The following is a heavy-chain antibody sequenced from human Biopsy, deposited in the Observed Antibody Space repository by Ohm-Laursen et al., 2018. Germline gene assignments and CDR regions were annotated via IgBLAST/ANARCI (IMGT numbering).Heavy chain of an antibody. Sequence: GTLSLTCIVSGGSISNTNYYWGWIRQPPGKGLAWIGSIFYRGSTHYKPSLERGVNISIDTSKDKFLQKLNSVTAADTAVYYCARDYDSSGYYYVSWGQGTLVTVSS. V-gene: IGHV4-39*01. CDR2: IFYRGST. J-gene: IGHJ5*02. CDR1: GGSISNTNYY. D-gene: IGHD3-22*01. CDR3: ARDYDSSGYYYVS.